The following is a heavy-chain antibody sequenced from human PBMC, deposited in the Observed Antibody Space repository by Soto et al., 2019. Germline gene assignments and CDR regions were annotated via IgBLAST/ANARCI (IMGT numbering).Heavy chain of an antibody. V-gene: IGHV4-30-2*01. Sequence: SETLSLTCTVSGGSISNAAYSWSWIRQPPGKGLEWIGYIYPSGMPFYNPSLRSRVTISIDRSNDQFSLNLKSVTAADTAVYYCARQIVGYGVFDSWGQGTLVTVSS. CDR3: ARQIVGYGVFDS. D-gene: IGHD5-18*01. J-gene: IGHJ4*02. CDR2: IYPSGMP. CDR1: GGSISNAAYS.